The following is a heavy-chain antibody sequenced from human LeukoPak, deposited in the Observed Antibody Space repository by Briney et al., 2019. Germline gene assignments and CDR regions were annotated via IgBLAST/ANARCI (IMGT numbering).Heavy chain of an antibody. V-gene: IGHV3-48*02. D-gene: IGHD3-10*01. CDR1: GFTFSDYR. Sequence: GGSLRLSCAASGFTFSDYRMNWVRQAPGKGLEWVSQISTSSSTIYYAGSVKGRFTISRNNARNSLYLQMDSLRDEDTAVYYCAKDRQIARGPKTLITMVRGVKDYWGQGTLVTVSS. J-gene: IGHJ4*02. CDR2: ISTSSSTI. CDR3: AKDRQIARGPKTLITMVRGVKDY.